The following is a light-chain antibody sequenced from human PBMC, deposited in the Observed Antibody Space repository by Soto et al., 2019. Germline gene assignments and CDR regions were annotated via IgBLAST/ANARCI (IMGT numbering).Light chain of an antibody. Sequence: QSVLTQPPSVSGAPGQRVTISCTGSSSNIGAGYDVHWYHQLPGTAPKLLISGNSNRPSGVTDRFSGSKSGTSASLAITGLQAEDDADYYCQSYDSSLSGWVFGGGTKLTVL. V-gene: IGLV1-40*01. CDR2: GNS. CDR1: SSNIGAGYD. J-gene: IGLJ3*02. CDR3: QSYDSSLSGWV.